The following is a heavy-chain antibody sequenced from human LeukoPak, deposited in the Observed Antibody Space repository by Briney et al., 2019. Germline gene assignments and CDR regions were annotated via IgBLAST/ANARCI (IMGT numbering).Heavy chain of an antibody. D-gene: IGHD5-12*01. J-gene: IGHJ4*02. CDR3: ARHDSGYDLDF. CDR1: GGSFSGYY. V-gene: IGHV4-34*01. Sequence: ASETLSLTCAVYGGSFSGYYWSWIRQPPGKGLEWIGEINHSGSTNYNPSLKSRVTISVDTSKNQSSLRLRSVTAADTALYYCARHDSGYDLDFWGQGTLVTVSS. CDR2: INHSGST.